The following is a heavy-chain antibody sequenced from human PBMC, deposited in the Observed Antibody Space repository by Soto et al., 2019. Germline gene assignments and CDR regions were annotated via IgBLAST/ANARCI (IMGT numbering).Heavy chain of an antibody. Sequence: EVQLVESGGGLVQPGGSLRLSCAASGFIFSDYGMHWVRQVPGKGLEWVSRMKGDESVTNYEDSVKGRFTISRDNAKNTVYLQMNSLTSEDTAVYYCARGNRGGFYFDYWGQGTLVTGSS. V-gene: IGHV3-74*01. CDR2: MKGDESVT. CDR1: GFIFSDYG. D-gene: IGHD2-15*01. J-gene: IGHJ4*02. CDR3: ARGNRGGFYFDY.